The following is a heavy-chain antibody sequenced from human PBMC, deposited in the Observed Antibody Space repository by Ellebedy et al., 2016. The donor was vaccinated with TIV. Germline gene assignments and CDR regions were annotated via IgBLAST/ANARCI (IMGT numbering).Heavy chain of an antibody. CDR3: AKYRLDGSHDYNWFDP. CDR1: GFTFNSYA. D-gene: IGHD5-24*01. V-gene: IGHV3-23*01. CDR2: ISGSGDNT. Sequence: GESLKISCAASGFTFNSYAMSWVRQAPGKGLEWVSSISGSGDNTYYADSVKGRFNISRDNSKNTLYLQMNSLRAEDTAVYYCAKYRLDGSHDYNWFDPWGQGTLVTVSS. J-gene: IGHJ5*02.